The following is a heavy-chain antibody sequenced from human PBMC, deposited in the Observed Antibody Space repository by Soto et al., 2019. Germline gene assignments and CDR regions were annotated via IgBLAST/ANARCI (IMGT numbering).Heavy chain of an antibody. D-gene: IGHD6-13*01. CDR1: GYTFTDYY. CDR2: VDPEDGET. J-gene: IGHJ4*02. CDR3: AKGAGNGAAAGTGY. Sequence: VKVSCKVSGYTFTDYYMHWVQQAPGKGLEWMGLVDPEDGETIYAEKFQGRVTITADTSTDTAYMELSSLRSEDTAVYYCAKGAGNGAAAGTGYWGQGTLVTVSA. V-gene: IGHV1-69-2*01.